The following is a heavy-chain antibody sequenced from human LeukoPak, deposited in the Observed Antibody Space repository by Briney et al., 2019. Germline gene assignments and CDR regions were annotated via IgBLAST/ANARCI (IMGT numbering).Heavy chain of an antibody. CDR3: ARGKVGAHGAVDY. Sequence: GGSLRLSCAASGFTFSSYSMNWVRQAPGKGLEWVSSISSSSSYIYYADSVKGRFTISRDNAKNSLYLQMNSLRAEDTAVYYCARGKVGAHGAVDYWGQGTLVTVSS. CDR2: ISSSSSYI. CDR1: GFTFSSYS. V-gene: IGHV3-21*01. J-gene: IGHJ4*02. D-gene: IGHD1-26*01.